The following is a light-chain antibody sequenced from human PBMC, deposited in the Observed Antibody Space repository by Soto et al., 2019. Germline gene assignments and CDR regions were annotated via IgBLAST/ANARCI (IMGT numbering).Light chain of an antibody. CDR1: SSDVGGYNY. CDR3: CSYAGSYTYV. Sequence: QSALTQPRAVSGSPGQSVTNTCTGTSSDVGGYNYVSWYQQHPGKAPKLMIYDVSKRPSGVPDRFSGSKSGNTASLTISGIQADDEADYYCCSYAGSYTYVFGTGTKVTVL. V-gene: IGLV2-11*01. CDR2: DVS. J-gene: IGLJ1*01.